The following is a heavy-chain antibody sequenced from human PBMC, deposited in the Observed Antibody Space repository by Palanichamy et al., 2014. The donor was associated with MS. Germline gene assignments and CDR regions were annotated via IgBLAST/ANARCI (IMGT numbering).Heavy chain of an antibody. Sequence: EVQLVQSGAEVKKPGATVKISCKVSGYTFTDYYMHWVQQAPGKGLEWMGLVDPEDGETIYAEKFQGRVTITADTSTDTAYMELSSLRSEDTAVYYCATFGPELPTGLRLGGFDYWGQGTLVTVSS. CDR3: ATFGPELPTGLRLGGFDY. V-gene: IGHV1-69-2*01. D-gene: IGHD3-16*01. CDR1: GYTFTDYY. J-gene: IGHJ4*02. CDR2: VDPEDGET.